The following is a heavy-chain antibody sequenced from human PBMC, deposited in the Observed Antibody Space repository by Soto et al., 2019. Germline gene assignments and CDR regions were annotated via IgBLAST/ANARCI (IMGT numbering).Heavy chain of an antibody. CDR1: GYTFTGYY. CDR2: INPNSGGT. D-gene: IGHD1-26*01. V-gene: IGHV1-2*02. CDR3: ERDLWELLGWFDP. J-gene: IGHJ5*02. Sequence: ASVKVSCKASGYTFTGYYMHWVRQAPGQGLEWMGWINPNSGGTNYAQKFQGRVTMTRDTSISTAYMELSRLRSDDTAVYYCERDLWELLGWFDPWGQGTLVTVSS.